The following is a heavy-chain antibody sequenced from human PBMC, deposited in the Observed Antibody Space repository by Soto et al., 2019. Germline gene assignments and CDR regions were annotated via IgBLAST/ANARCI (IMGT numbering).Heavy chain of an antibody. CDR3: AGLTTVGWGYYYGMDV. V-gene: IGHV4-39*01. Sequence: SETLSLTCTVSVGSISSSRYYWGWIRQPPGKGLEWIGSIYYSGSTYYNPSLKSRVTISVDTSKNQFSLKLSSVTAADTAVYYCAGLTTVGWGYYYGMDVWGQGTTVTVSS. CDR1: VGSISSSRYY. CDR2: IYYSGST. D-gene: IGHD4-4*01. J-gene: IGHJ6*02.